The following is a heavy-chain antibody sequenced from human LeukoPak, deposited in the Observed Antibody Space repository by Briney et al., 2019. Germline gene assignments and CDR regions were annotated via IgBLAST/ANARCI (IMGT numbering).Heavy chain of an antibody. CDR2: MSTYNGNT. CDR3: ARGDDYGDYWGLY. J-gene: IGHJ4*02. CDR1: GYTFTKYG. Sequence: ASVKVSCKASGYTFTKYGITWVRQAPRQGLEWMGWMSTYNGNTNYAQKLQGRVTMTTDTSTSTAYMELRSLISDDAAVYYCARGDDYGDYWGLYWGQGTLVTVSS. D-gene: IGHD4-17*01. V-gene: IGHV1-18*01.